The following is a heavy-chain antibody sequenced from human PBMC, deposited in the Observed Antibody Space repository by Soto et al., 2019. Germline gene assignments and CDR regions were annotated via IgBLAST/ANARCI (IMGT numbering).Heavy chain of an antibody. D-gene: IGHD4-17*01. J-gene: IGHJ6*02. CDR2: IIPIFGTA. CDR1: GGTFSSYA. Sequence: QVQLVQSGAEVKKPGSSVKVSCKASGGTFSSYAISWVRQAPGQGLEWMGGIIPIFGTANYAQKFQGRVTITADESTSTAYMELSSLRSEDTAVYYCARGGRDYGHYVGPHYYYYGMDVWGQGTTVTVSS. V-gene: IGHV1-69*01. CDR3: ARGGRDYGHYVGPHYYYYGMDV.